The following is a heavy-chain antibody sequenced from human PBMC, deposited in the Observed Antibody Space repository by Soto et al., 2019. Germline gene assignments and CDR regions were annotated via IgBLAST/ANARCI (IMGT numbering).Heavy chain of an antibody. J-gene: IGHJ4*02. Sequence: PGGSMRLSCVGSGFIFSNNGMHWVRQTPGKGLEWVAFMSYDGSDTFYADSVKGRFTISRENSKKTLFLHMSNLRAEDTAMYYCTIVRVADSALDHWGQGTLVTVSS. CDR1: GFIFSNNG. D-gene: IGHD3-10*02. CDR2: MSYDGSDT. CDR3: TIVRVADSALDH. V-gene: IGHV3-30*02.